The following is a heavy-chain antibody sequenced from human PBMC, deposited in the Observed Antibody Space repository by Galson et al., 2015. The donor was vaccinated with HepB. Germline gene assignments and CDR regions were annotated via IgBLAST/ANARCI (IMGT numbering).Heavy chain of an antibody. CDR1: DYTFTNFG. V-gene: IGHV1-18*04. J-gene: IGHJ4*02. CDR3: ARGRYSTSPPDY. D-gene: IGHD2/OR15-2a*01. CDR2: ISAYNGNT. Sequence: SVKVSCKASDYTFTNFGISWVRQAPGQGLEWMGWISAYNGNTNYAQNLQGRVTMTTDTSTSTAYMVLRSLRSDDTDVYYCARGRYSTSPPDYWGQGTLVTVSS.